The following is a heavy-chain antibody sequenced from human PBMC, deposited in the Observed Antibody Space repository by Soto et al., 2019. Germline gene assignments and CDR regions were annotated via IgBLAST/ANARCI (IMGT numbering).Heavy chain of an antibody. CDR2: INAGNGNT. J-gene: IGHJ3*02. CDR1: GYSFTNYA. CDR3: SRDAQQWLVAAFDI. Sequence: ASVKVSCKASGYSFTNYAMHWVRQAPGQRREWMGRINAGNGNTRYSQKFQVRVTITTDPSTSTVYMHLRSLRSDDTAVYSCSRDAQQWLVAAFDIWGQGTMVTVPS. V-gene: IGHV1-3*01. D-gene: IGHD6-19*01.